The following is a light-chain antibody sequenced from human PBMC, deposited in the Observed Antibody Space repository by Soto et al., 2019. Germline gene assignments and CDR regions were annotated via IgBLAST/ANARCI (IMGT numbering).Light chain of an antibody. CDR1: QSVSSSY. J-gene: IGKJ4*01. Sequence: EIVLTQSPGTLSLSPGERATLSCRASQSVSSSYLAWYQQKPGQAPRLLIYGASSRATGIPDRFSGSESGTDFTLTISRLEPEDSAVYYCQQYGSSPLTFGGGTKVESK. CDR3: QQYGSSPLT. V-gene: IGKV3-20*01. CDR2: GAS.